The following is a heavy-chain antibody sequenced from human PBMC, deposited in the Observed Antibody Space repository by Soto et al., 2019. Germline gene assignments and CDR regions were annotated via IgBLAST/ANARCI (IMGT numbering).Heavy chain of an antibody. V-gene: IGHV3-48*02. CDR3: ARESGVGASLRSIVWFDP. D-gene: IGHD1-26*01. CDR1: GFTFSSYS. J-gene: IGHJ5*02. Sequence: GGSLRLSCAASGFTFSSYSMNWVRQAPGKGLEWVSYISSSSSTIYYADSVKGRFTISRDNAKNSLYLQMNSLRDEDTAVYYCARESGVGASLRSIVWFDPWGQGTLVTVSS. CDR2: ISSSSSTI.